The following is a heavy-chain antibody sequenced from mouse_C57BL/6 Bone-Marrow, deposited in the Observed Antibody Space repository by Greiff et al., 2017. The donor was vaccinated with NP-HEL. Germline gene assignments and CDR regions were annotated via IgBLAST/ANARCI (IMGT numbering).Heavy chain of an antibody. D-gene: IGHD2-3*01. V-gene: IGHV1-55*01. J-gene: IGHJ3*01. CDR3: ATLPMVYQGFAS. Sequence: QVQLQQPGAELVKPGASVKMSCKASGYTFTSYWITWVKQRPGQGLEWIGDIYPGSGSTNYNEKFKSKATLTVDTSSSTAYMQLSSLTSEDSAVYYCATLPMVYQGFASWGQGSLLPVSA. CDR2: IYPGSGST. CDR1: GYTFTSYW.